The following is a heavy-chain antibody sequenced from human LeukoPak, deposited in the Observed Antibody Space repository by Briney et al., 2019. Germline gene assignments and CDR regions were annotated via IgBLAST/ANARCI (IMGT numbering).Heavy chain of an antibody. J-gene: IGHJ5*02. Sequence: SETLSLTCTVSGYSISSGYYWGWIRQPPGKGLEWIGSIYHSGSTYYNPSLKSRVTISVDTSKNQFSLKLSSVTAADTAVYYCARGSNDFWSGYYNWFDPWGQGTLVTASS. D-gene: IGHD3-3*01. CDR3: ARGSNDFWSGYYNWFDP. V-gene: IGHV4-38-2*02. CDR1: GYSISSGYY. CDR2: IYHSGST.